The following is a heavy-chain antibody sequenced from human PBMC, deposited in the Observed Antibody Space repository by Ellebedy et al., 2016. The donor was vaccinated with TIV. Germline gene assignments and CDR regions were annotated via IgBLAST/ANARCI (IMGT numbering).Heavy chain of an antibody. V-gene: IGHV3-23*01. D-gene: IGHD5-18*01. J-gene: IGHJ4*02. CDR1: GFTFSTYA. CDR3: AKDRTPGDGYWVFDN. Sequence: PGGSLRLSCVGSGFTFSTYAMAWVRQTPGKGLEWVSGTYGGGGTKYYADSVKGRFTISRDNSKNTLYLQMNSLRAEDTAVYFCAKDRTPGDGYWVFDNWGQGTLVSVSS. CDR2: TYGGGGTK.